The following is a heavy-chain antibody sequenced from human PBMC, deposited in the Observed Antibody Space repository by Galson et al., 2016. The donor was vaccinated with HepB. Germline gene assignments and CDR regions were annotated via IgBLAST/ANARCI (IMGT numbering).Heavy chain of an antibody. CDR3: ARDRDFRRGFDYYYSMDV. CDR2: MYGGHRT. V-gene: IGHV3-23*01. CDR1: GFIFSNYG. Sequence: SLRLSCAASGFIFSNYGMTWVRQAPGKGLAWVSSMYGGHRTYNAGSVKARFTISRDNYKNTLFLQMTSLRAEDTAVYYCARDRDFRRGFDYYYSMDVWGQGTTVTVAS. J-gene: IGHJ6*02. D-gene: IGHD3-3*01.